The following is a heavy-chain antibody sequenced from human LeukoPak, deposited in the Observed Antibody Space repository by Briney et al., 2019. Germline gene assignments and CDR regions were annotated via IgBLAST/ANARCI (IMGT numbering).Heavy chain of an antibody. CDR1: GYTFTSYG. V-gene: IGHV1-18*01. J-gene: IGHJ2*01. D-gene: IGHD6-13*01. Sequence: ASVKVSCKASGYTFTSYGISWARQAPGQGLEWMGWISAYNGNTNYAQKLQGRVTMTTDTSTSTAYMELRSLRSDDTAVYYCTTGYSSSWYHDGYFDLWGRGTLVTVSS. CDR3: TTGYSSSWYHDGYFDL. CDR2: ISAYNGNT.